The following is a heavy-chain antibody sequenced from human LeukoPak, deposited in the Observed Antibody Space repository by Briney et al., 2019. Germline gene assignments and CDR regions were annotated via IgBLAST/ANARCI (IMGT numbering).Heavy chain of an antibody. J-gene: IGHJ5*02. CDR2: ISGSGGST. V-gene: IGHV3-23*01. CDR1: GFTFSSYA. CDR3: AKVNSEWFGVSVDP. Sequence: PGGSLRLSCAASGFTFSSYAMSWVRQAPGKGLEWVSAISGSGGSTYYADSVKGRFTISRDNSKNTLYLQMNSLRAEDTAVYYCAKVNSEWFGVSVDPWGQGTLVTVSS. D-gene: IGHD3-10*01.